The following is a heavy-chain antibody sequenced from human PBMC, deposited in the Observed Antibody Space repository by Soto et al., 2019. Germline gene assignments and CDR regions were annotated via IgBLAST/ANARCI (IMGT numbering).Heavy chain of an antibody. V-gene: IGHV1-24*01. CDR1: GYTLTELS. CDR3: ATLEGIAVAGHNWFDP. CDR2: FDPEDGKT. D-gene: IGHD6-19*01. J-gene: IGHJ5*02. Sequence: EASVKVSCKVSGYTLTELSMHWVRQAPGKGLEWMGGFDPEDGKTIYAQKFQGRVTMTEDTSTDTAYMELSSLRSEDTAVYYCATLEGIAVAGHNWFDPWGQGTLVTVSS.